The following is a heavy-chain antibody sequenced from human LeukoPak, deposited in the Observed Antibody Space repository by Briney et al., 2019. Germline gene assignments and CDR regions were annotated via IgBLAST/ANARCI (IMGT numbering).Heavy chain of an antibody. V-gene: IGHV3-23*01. Sequence: GGSLRLSCAASGFTFSTYVMNWVRQAPGKGLEWVSTISGRSETTYYSDSVKGRFTISRDNPKYTLYLQMNSLRAEDTAVYYCANYVYDSGNRRFDYWGQGTLVTVSS. CDR3: ANYVYDSGNRRFDY. J-gene: IGHJ4*02. CDR2: ISGRSETT. CDR1: GFTFSTYV. D-gene: IGHD3-10*01.